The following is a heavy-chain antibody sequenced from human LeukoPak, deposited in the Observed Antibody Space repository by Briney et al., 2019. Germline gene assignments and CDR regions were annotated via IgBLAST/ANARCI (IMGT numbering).Heavy chain of an antibody. V-gene: IGHV1-18*01. CDR3: ARPRITMVRGVIISYGMDV. CDR1: GYTFTSYG. CDR2: ISAYNGNT. Sequence: GASVKVSCKASGYTFTSYGISWVRQAPGQGLEWMGWISAYNGNTNYAQKLQGRVTMTTDTSTGTAYMELRSLRSDDTAVYYCARPRITMVRGVIISYGMDVWGQGTTVTVSS. J-gene: IGHJ6*02. D-gene: IGHD3-10*01.